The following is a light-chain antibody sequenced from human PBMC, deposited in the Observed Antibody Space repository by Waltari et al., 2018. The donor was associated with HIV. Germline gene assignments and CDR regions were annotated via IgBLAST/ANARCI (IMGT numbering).Light chain of an antibody. V-gene: IGLV1-47*01. CDR3: VAWDDSLRGVL. Sequence: SVLTQPPSASGTPGKRVTISCSGSTSNIGSNYVFWYQHLPGTAPKLLIHRNDQRPSGVPDRFSGSTSGTSASLAISVLRSEDEADYYCVAWDDSLRGVLFGGGTKVAVL. J-gene: IGLJ2*01. CDR2: RND. CDR1: TSNIGSNY.